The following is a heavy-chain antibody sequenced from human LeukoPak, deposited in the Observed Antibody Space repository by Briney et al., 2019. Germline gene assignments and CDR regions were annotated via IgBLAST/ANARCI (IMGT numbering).Heavy chain of an antibody. CDR2: INHSGST. CDR1: GGSFSGYY. V-gene: IGHV4-34*01. J-gene: IGHJ6*03. CDR3: ARGRGRPHYYYYYMDV. Sequence: SETLSLTCAVYGGSFSGYYWSWIRQPPGRGLEWIGEINHSGSTNYNPSLKSRVTISVDTSKNQFSLKLSSVTAADTAVYYCARGRGRPHYYYYYMDVWGKGTTVTVSS.